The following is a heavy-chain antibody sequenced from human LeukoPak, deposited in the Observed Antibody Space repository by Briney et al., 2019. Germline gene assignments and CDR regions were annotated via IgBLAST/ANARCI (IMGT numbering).Heavy chain of an antibody. D-gene: IGHD6-19*01. J-gene: IGHJ4*02. CDR1: GFTFSSYG. Sequence: PGGTLRLSCAASGFTFSSYGMSWVRQAPGKGLEWVSTISGNGVTTYYVDSVKGRFTISRDNSKNTLYLQMNSLRAEDTAVYYCAKRSSGPYYFDYWGQGTLVTVSS. CDR2: ISGNGVTT. CDR3: AKRSSGPYYFDY. V-gene: IGHV3-23*01.